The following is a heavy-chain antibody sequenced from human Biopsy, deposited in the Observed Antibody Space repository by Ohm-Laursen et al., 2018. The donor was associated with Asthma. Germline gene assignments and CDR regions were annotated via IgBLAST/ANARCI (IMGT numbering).Heavy chain of an antibody. J-gene: IGHJ4*02. D-gene: IGHD2-21*02. Sequence: SETLSLTCTVSGGSINNFYWSWIRQPPGKGLESIGHAYYSGGTNYNPSLKSRVTISIDASKNQFSLKLTSVTAADTAVYYCARGVDRVTGLLDHFDSWGQGTLVTVSS. CDR2: AYYSGGT. V-gene: IGHV4-59*01. CDR3: ARGVDRVTGLLDHFDS. CDR1: GGSINNFY.